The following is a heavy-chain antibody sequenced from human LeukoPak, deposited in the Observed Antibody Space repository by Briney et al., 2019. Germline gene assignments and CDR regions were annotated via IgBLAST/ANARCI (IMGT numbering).Heavy chain of an antibody. D-gene: IGHD5-12*01. J-gene: IGHJ6*03. V-gene: IGHV3-7*01. CDR3: ARDEYSGLYYYMDV. Sequence: DSMKGRFTISRDNAKKSLHLQMNSLRAEDTAVYYCARDEYSGLYYYMDVWGKGTTVTVSS.